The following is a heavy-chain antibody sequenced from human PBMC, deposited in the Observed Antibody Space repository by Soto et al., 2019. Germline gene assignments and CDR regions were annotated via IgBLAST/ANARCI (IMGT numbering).Heavy chain of an antibody. CDR2: IYYSGST. CDR3: ARDRIVAGSLYYYYYGMDV. Sequence: QVQLQESGPGLVKPSETLSLTCTVSGGSISSYYWSWIRQPPGKGLEWIGYIYYSGSTNYNPPLKGRFTISVGTSKNQFSLKLSSVTAADTAVYYCARDRIVAGSLYYYYYGMDVWGQGTTVTVSS. D-gene: IGHD6-19*01. J-gene: IGHJ6*02. V-gene: IGHV4-59*01. CDR1: GGSISSYY.